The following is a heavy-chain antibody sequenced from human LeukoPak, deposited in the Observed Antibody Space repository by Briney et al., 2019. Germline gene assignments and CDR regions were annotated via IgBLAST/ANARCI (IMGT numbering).Heavy chain of an antibody. CDR1: GYTFTGYY. CDR2: INPNSGGT. CDR3: ARALVVAAAFDI. J-gene: IGHJ3*02. D-gene: IGHD5-12*01. Sequence: GASVKVSCKASGYTFTGYYMHWVRQAPGQGLEWMGWINPNSGGTNYAQKFQGRVTMTRDTSISTAYMELSRLRSGDTAVYYCARALVVAAAFDIWGQGTMVTVSS. V-gene: IGHV1-2*02.